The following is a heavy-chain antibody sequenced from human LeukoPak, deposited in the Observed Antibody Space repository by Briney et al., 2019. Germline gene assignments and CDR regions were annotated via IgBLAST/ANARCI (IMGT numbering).Heavy chain of an antibody. Sequence: SETLSLTCTVSGYSISSGYYWSWIRQPPGKGLEWIGYIYYSGSTNYNPSLKSRVTISVDTSKNQFSLKLNSVTAADTAVYYCAKSNGYGLVDIWGQGTMVTASS. V-gene: IGHV4-59*12. CDR2: IYYSGST. CDR3: AKSNGYGLVDI. D-gene: IGHD3-10*01. J-gene: IGHJ3*02. CDR1: GYSISSGYY.